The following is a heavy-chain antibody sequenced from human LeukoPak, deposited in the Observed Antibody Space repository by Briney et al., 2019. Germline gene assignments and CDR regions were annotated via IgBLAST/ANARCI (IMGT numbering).Heavy chain of an antibody. CDR3: ARDRVAATGTYYYYGMDV. Sequence: GGSLRLSCAASGFTFSSYSMNWVRQAPGKGLEWVSSISSRSSYIYYADSVKGRFTISRDNAKNSLYLQMNSLRAEDTAVYYCARDRVAATGTYYYYGMDVWGQGTTVTVS. CDR1: GFTFSSYS. D-gene: IGHD6-13*01. CDR2: ISSRSSYI. V-gene: IGHV3-21*01. J-gene: IGHJ6*02.